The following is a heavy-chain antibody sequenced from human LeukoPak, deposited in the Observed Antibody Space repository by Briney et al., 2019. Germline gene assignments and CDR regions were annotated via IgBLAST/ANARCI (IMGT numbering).Heavy chain of an antibody. V-gene: IGHV3-30*02. D-gene: IGHD5-24*01. CDR1: GFIFSSYG. CDR2: IRYDGSKK. CDR3: AKDWFGVATIQGDAFDI. J-gene: IGHJ3*02. Sequence: PGGSLRLSCAASGFIFSSYGMHWVRQAPGKGLEWVAFIRYDGSKKYYADSVKGRFTISRDNSKNTLYLQMNSLRAEDTAVYYCAKDWFGVATIQGDAFDIWGQGTMVTVSS.